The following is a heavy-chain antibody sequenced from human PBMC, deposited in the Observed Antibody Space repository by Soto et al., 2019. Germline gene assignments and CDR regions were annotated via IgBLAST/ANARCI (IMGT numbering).Heavy chain of an antibody. V-gene: IGHV3-23*01. J-gene: IGHJ3*02. D-gene: IGHD3-22*01. CDR2: ISGSGGST. Sequence: SLRLSCAASGFTFSSYAMSWVRQAPGKGLEWVSAISGSGGSTYYADSVKGRFTISRDNSKNTLYLQMNSLRAEDTAVYYCAKDYYDSSGYYYSFDIWGQRTMVTVSS. CDR3: AKDYYDSSGYYYSFDI. CDR1: GFTFSSYA.